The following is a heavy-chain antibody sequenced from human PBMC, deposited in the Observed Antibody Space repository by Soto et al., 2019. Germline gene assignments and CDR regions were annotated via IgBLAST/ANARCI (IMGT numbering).Heavy chain of an antibody. J-gene: IGHJ4*02. CDR3: ARQEYSTTWYLNY. CDR1: GFTFSAYA. V-gene: IGHV3-23*01. Sequence: GGSLRLSCAASGFTFSAYAMSWVRQAPGKGLEWVSVISGSGDATYYADSVKGRFTISRDNSKNTLYLQMNSLRAEDTAVYYCARQEYSTTWYLNYWGQGTLVTVS. CDR2: ISGSGDAT. D-gene: IGHD6-13*01.